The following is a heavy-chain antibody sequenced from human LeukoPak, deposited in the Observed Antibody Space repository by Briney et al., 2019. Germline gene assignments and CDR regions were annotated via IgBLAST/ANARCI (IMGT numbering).Heavy chain of an antibody. D-gene: IGHD3-16*01. CDR3: ARRGIGDLDY. J-gene: IGHJ4*02. CDR2: ISYDGSNK. CDR1: GFTFSSYA. V-gene: IGHV3-30*01. Sequence: GGSLRLSCAASGFTFSSYAMHWVRQAPGKGLEWVAVISYDGSNKYHADSVKGRFTISRDNSKNTLYLQMNSLRAEDTAVYYCARRGIGDLDYWGQGTLVTVSS.